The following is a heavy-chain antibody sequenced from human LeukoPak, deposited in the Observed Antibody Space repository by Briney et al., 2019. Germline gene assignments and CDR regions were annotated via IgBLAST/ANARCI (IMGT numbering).Heavy chain of an antibody. Sequence: ASVQVSCKASGYTFTGYYMHWVRPAPGQGLEWMGWINPNSGGTNYAQKFQGRVTVTRDTSISTAYMELRRLRSDDTAVYYCARDLEYYDSSLCLGYWGQGTLVTVSS. CDR2: INPNSGGT. D-gene: IGHD3-22*01. CDR1: GYTFTGYY. CDR3: ARDLEYYDSSLCLGY. J-gene: IGHJ4*02. V-gene: IGHV1-2*02.